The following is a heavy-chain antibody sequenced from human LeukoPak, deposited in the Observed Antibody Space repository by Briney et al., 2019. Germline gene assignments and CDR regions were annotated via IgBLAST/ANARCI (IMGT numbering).Heavy chain of an antibody. CDR3: AKVHSSASGVYCFDY. Sequence: GGSLRLSCAASGFTFSSYAMSWVRQAPGKGLEWVSAISGSDGGTYYADSVKGRFSVSRDNSENTLYLQMNSLRAEDMAVYYCAKVHSSASGVYCFDYWGQGTLVTVSS. D-gene: IGHD6-13*01. V-gene: IGHV3-23*01. CDR1: GFTFSSYA. J-gene: IGHJ4*02. CDR2: ISGSDGGT.